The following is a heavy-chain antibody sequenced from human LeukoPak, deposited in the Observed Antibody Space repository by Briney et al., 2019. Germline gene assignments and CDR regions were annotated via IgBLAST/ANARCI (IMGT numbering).Heavy chain of an antibody. V-gene: IGHV1-69*04. CDR2: IIPIFGIA. D-gene: IGHD2-2*01. CDR3: ARVPYCSSTSCFPPLGYYYYGMDV. J-gene: IGHJ6*02. Sequence: EASVKVSCKASGGTFSSYAISWVRQAPGQGLEWMGRIIPIFGIANYAQKFQGRVTITADKSTSTAYMELSSLRSEDTAVYYCARVPYCSSTSCFPPLGYYYYGMDVWGQGTTVTVSS. CDR1: GGTFSSYA.